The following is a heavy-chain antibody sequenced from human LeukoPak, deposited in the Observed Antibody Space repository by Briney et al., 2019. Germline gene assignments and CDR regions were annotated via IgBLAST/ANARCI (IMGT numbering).Heavy chain of an antibody. D-gene: IGHD3-10*01. V-gene: IGHV4-4*07. Sequence: PSETLSLTCTVSGHSLSSYYWSWIRQPAGKGLEWIGRIYSSGSTNYNPSLKSRVTMSLDPSKNLCSLKLSSVTAADSAMYYCARGVYGSGAYCGQGTLATASS. CDR3: ARGVYGSGAY. J-gene: IGHJ4*02. CDR1: GHSLSSYY. CDR2: IYSSGST.